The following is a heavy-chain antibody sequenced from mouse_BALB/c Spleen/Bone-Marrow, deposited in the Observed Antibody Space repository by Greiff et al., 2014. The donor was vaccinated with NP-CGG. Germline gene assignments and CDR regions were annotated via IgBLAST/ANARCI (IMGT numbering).Heavy chain of an antibody. CDR1: GFNIKDTY. CDR3: ARYYYGSSLFAY. CDR2: IDPANGNT. D-gene: IGHD1-1*01. J-gene: IGHJ3*01. Sequence: VQLQQSGAELVKPGASVKLSRTASGFNIKDTYMYWVKQRPEQGLEWIGGIDPANGNTKYDPKFQDKATITADTSSNTAYLQLSSLTSEDTAVYYCARYYYGSSLFAYWGQGTLVTVSA. V-gene: IGHV14-3*02.